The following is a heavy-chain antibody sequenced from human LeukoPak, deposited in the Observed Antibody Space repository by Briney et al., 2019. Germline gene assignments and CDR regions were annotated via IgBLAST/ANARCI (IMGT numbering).Heavy chain of an antibody. V-gene: IGHV3-7*01. CDR1: GFTFRNYW. Sequence: GGSLRLSCAASGFTFRNYWMTWVRQAPGKGLEWVANINQVGSDKYYVDSVKGRFTISRDNAQNSVYLQVNSLRAEDTAIYHCARDASRGWDHWGLGTLVTVSS. D-gene: IGHD3-10*01. CDR3: ARDASRGWDH. CDR2: INQVGSDK. J-gene: IGHJ4*02.